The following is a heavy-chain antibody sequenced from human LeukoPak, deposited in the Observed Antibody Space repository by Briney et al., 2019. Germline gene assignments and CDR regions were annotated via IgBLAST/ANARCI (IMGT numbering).Heavy chain of an antibody. D-gene: IGHD2-2*01. CDR2: ISGSGGST. V-gene: IGHV3-23*01. CDR1: GFTFSSYA. J-gene: IGHJ4*02. CDR3: AKIPAAMYYFDY. Sequence: PGGSLRLSCAASGFTFSSYAMSWVRQAPGKGLEWVSAISGSGGSTYYADSVKGRFTISRDNSKDTLYPQMNSLRAEDTAVYYCAKIPAAMYYFDYWGQGTLVTVSS.